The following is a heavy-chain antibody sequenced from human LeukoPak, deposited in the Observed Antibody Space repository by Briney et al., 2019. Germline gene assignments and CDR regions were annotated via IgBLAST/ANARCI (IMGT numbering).Heavy chain of an antibody. Sequence: PGGSLRLSCAASGLTVSSNYMSWVRQAPGKGLEWVSVIYRSGSTYYADSVKGRFTISRDDSKNTLYLQMNSLRAEDTAVYYCARTGDGDSYIGAFDIWGQGTMVTVSS. CDR3: ARTGDGDSYIGAFDI. J-gene: IGHJ3*02. CDR1: GLTVSSNY. D-gene: IGHD4-17*01. V-gene: IGHV3-53*01. CDR2: IYRSGST.